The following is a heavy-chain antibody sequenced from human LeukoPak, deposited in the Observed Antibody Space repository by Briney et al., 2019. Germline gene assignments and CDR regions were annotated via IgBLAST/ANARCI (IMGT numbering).Heavy chain of an antibody. V-gene: IGHV1-69*05. D-gene: IGHD4-11*01. CDR2: IIPIFGTA. CDR1: GGTFSIYA. Sequence: SVKVSCKASGGTFSIYAISWVRQAPGQGLEWMGGIIPIFGTANYAQKFQGRVTITTDESTSTAYMELSSLRSEDTAVYYCASGLYSNPEYYYYYYMDVWGKGTTVTVSS. CDR3: ASGLYSNPEYYYYYYMDV. J-gene: IGHJ6*03.